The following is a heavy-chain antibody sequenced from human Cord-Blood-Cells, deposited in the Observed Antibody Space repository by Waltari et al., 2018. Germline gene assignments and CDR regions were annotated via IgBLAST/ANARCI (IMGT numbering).Heavy chain of an antibody. J-gene: IGHJ3*02. CDR2: ITPIFGTA. CDR3: ASPAGVGATLAFDI. D-gene: IGHD1-26*01. CDR1: ACTLRTYA. V-gene: IGHV1-69*01. Sequence: QVQRVPSGAEVNQPHSSVQGSCKASACTLRTYATSWVRQAPGQWVEWTRGITPIFGTANYAQKFQGRVTITADESPTTGYMELSSLRTEDTAVYYCASPAGVGATLAFDIWGQETMVTVSS.